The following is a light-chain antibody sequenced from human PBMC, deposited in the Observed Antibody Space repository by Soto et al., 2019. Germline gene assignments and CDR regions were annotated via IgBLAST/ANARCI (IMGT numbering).Light chain of an antibody. CDR3: QHYNSYSEA. V-gene: IGKV3-11*01. J-gene: IGKJ1*01. CDR2: DAS. CDR1: QRISGY. Sequence: EIVLTQSPATVSWSPGERATLYCRASQRISGYLAWYQQRPSQAPRLLIYDASSRATGIPDRFSGGGSGTEFTLTISSLQPDDFATYYCQHYNSYSEAFGQGTKVDIK.